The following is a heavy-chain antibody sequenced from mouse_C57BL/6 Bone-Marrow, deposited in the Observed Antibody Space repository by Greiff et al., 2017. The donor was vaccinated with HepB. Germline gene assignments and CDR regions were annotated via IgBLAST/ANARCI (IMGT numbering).Heavy chain of an antibody. D-gene: IGHD1-1*01. Sequence: QVQLQQSGPGLVQPSQSLSITCTVSGFSLTSYGVHWVRQSPGKGLEWLGVIWRGGSTDYNAAFMSRLSITKDNSKSQVFFKMNSLQADDTAIYYCAIYGSSFGRYWYFDVWGTGTTVTVSS. CDR2: IWRGGST. J-gene: IGHJ1*03. CDR1: GFSLTSYG. CDR3: AIYGSSFGRYWYFDV. V-gene: IGHV2-5*01.